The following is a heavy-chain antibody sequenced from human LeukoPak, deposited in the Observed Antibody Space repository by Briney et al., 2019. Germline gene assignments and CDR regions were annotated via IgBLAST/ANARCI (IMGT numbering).Heavy chain of an antibody. D-gene: IGHD3-9*01. Sequence: GRSLRLSCAASGFTFSSYAMHWVRQAPGKGLEWVAVISYDGSNKYYADSVKGRFTISRDNSKNTLYLQMNSLRAEDTAVYYCARDADIHYYFDYWGQGTLVTVSS. CDR3: ARDADIHYYFDY. CDR2: ISYDGSNK. J-gene: IGHJ4*02. CDR1: GFTFSSYA. V-gene: IGHV3-30*04.